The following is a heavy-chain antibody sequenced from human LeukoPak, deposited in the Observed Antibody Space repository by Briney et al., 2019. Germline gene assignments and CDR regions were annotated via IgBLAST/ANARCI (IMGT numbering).Heavy chain of an antibody. CDR1: GFSFTAYS. CDR3: ARRFDS. V-gene: IGHV3-48*01. J-gene: IGHJ4*02. Sequence: GGSLRLSCAASGFSFTAYSMNWVRQAPGRGLEWISYIGPGGAIYYAASVTGRFSVSRDIATNSLYVQMNGLRVEDTAVYYCARRFDSWGQGTLVTVSS. CDR2: IGPGGAI.